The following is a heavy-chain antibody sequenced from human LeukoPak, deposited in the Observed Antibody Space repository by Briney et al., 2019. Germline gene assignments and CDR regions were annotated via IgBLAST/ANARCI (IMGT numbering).Heavy chain of an antibody. CDR2: ISGDGGST. V-gene: IGHV3-43*02. D-gene: IGHD5-24*01. CDR1: GFTFSSYE. J-gene: IGHJ4*02. Sequence: QPGGSLRLSCAASGFTFSSYEMNWVRQAPGKGLEWVSLISGDGGSTYYADSVKGRFTISRDNSKNSLYLQMNSLRTEDTALYYCAKDNGMGDCDYWGQGTLVTVSS. CDR3: AKDNGMGDCDY.